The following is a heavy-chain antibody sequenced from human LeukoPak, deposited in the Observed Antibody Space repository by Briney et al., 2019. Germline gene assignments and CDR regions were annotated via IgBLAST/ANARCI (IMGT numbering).Heavy chain of an antibody. J-gene: IGHJ4*02. V-gene: IGHV3-23*01. CDR2: ISDSGADT. CDR3: VRDVRTIFGVVIIPFDY. CDR1: GFTFSRYA. Sequence: GGSLRLSCGASGFTFSRYAMSWVRQAPGKGLEWVSGISDSGADTYYAESVKGRFTISRDNAKNSLYLQMNSLRAEDTAVYYCVRDVRTIFGVVIIPFDYWGQGTLVTVSS. D-gene: IGHD3-3*01.